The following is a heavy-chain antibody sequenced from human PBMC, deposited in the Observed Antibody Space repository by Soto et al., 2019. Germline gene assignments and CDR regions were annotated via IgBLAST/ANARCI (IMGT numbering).Heavy chain of an antibody. J-gene: IGHJ4*02. CDR1: GFTLRNYA. CDR3: AKDGGHSSGYYSC. D-gene: IGHD6-19*01. CDR2: ISGRSTDT. V-gene: IGHV3-23*01. Sequence: GGSLRLSCATSGFTLRNYAMSWVRQAPGKGLEWVSSISGRSTDTYYADSVKGRFTISRDNSENTLDLQMNSLRAEDTAVYYCAKDGGHSSGYYSCWGQGTLVTVSS.